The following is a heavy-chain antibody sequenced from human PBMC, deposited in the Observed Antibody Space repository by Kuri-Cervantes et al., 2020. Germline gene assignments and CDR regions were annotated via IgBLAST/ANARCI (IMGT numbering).Heavy chain of an antibody. CDR2: IYYSGST. J-gene: IGHJ5*02. CDR1: GGSISSYY. V-gene: IGHV4-59*13. Sequence: SETLSLTCTVSGGSISSYYWSWIRQPPGKGLEWVGYIYYSGSTNYNPSLKSRVTISVDTSKNQFSLKLSSVTAADTAVYYCAREALGDCSSNRCHKAALSNWFDPWGQGTLVTVSS. CDR3: AREALGDCSSNRCHKAALSNWFDP. D-gene: IGHD2-2*01.